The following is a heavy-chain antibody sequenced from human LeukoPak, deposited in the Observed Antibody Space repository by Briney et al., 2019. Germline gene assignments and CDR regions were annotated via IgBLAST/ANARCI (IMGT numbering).Heavy chain of an antibody. CDR2: IYYSGNT. CDR3: ARGVVTQRYYMDV. D-gene: IGHD3-22*01. Sequence: SETLSLTCTVSGDSLNSGSYYWTWIRQTPGKGLEWIGRIYYSGNTNYNPSPRSRVTISVDTSKNQFSLNVHTLTAADTAVYFCARGVVTQRYYMDVWGRGTTVIVSS. V-gene: IGHV4-61*01. CDR1: GDSLNSGSYY. J-gene: IGHJ6*03.